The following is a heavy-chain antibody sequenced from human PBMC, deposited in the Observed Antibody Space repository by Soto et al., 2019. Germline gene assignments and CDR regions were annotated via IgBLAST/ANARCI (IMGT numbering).Heavy chain of an antibody. J-gene: IGHJ4*02. CDR1: GFSLTTSGVG. CDR2: IYWDDDK. CDR3: AHRVLRTVFGLVTTTAIYFDF. D-gene: IGHD3-3*01. V-gene: IGHV2-5*02. Sequence: QITLNESGPTVVRPTETLTLTCRFSGFSLTTSGVGVGWIRQSPGKAPEWLALIYWDDDKRYSASLKSRLTIAKDPSKNQVVLTVSYLDPTDTATYYCAHRVLRTVFGLVTTTAIYFDFWGQGTPVAVSS.